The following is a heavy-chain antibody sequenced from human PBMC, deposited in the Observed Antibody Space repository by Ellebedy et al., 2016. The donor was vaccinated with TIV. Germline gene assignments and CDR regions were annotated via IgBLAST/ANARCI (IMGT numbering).Heavy chain of an antibody. J-gene: IGHJ4*02. D-gene: IGHD6-6*01. CDR3: ARDNEYSSSLDY. Sequence: ASVKVSCKASGYTFTRPGISWVRQAPGQGLEWMGGIIPIFGTASYAQKFQGRVTITADESTRTAYMELSRLRSEDTAVYYCARDNEYSSSLDYWGQGTLVTVSS. V-gene: IGHV1-69*13. CDR2: IIPIFGTA. CDR1: GYTFTRPG.